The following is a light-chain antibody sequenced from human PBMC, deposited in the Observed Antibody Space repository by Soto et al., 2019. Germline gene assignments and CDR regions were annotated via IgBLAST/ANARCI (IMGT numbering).Light chain of an antibody. Sequence: QSVLTQPPSVSGAPGQRVTISCTGSSSNIGAGYDVHWYQQLPGTAPKLLIYGNSNRPSGVPDRFSGSKSGTSASLAITGLQAEDEADYYCQSYDSSLSGYVVFGGGTKPTV. J-gene: IGLJ2*01. CDR1: SSNIGAGYD. V-gene: IGLV1-40*01. CDR2: GNS. CDR3: QSYDSSLSGYVV.